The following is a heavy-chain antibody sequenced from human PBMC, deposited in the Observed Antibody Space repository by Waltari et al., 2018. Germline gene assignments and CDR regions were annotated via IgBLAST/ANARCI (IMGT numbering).Heavy chain of an antibody. CDR3: ARLASSGYYYMDV. D-gene: IGHD6-6*01. CDR1: GSSFTSSC. V-gene: IGHV5-51*01. CDR2: IYPGDSDT. Sequence: EVQLVQSGAEVKKPGESLKISCKGSGSSFTSSCNGWVRQMPGKGLEWMGIIYPGDSDTRYSPSSQGQVTISADKSISTAYLQWSSLKASDTAMYYCARLASSGYYYMDVWGKGTTVTVSS. J-gene: IGHJ6*03.